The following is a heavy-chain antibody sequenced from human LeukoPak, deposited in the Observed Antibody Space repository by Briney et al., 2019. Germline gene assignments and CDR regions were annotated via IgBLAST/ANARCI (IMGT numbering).Heavy chain of an antibody. V-gene: IGHV1-69*13. J-gene: IGHJ5*02. CDR3: ARGVLEYQLLFWFDP. D-gene: IGHD2-2*01. CDR2: IIPIFGTA. CDR1: GGTFSSYA. Sequence: SVTVSCKASGGTFSSYAISWVRQAPGQGLEWMGGIIPIFGTANYAQKFQGRVTITADESTSTAYMELSSLRSEDTAVYYCARGVLEYQLLFWFDPWGQGTLVTVSS.